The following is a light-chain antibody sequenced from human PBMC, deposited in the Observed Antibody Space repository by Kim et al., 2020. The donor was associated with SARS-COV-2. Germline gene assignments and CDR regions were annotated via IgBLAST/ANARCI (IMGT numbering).Light chain of an antibody. CDR1: QSVGSY. V-gene: IGKV3-11*01. Sequence: SLFPRDRATHSCRDSQSVGSYLAWYHRKPGQAPRLLFYVAASRATGIPARFSGSGSGTDLTLTIRGRGPEDFAVFYGRKRSDWPTFGGGTKV. CDR2: VAA. CDR3: RKRSDWPT. J-gene: IGKJ4*01.